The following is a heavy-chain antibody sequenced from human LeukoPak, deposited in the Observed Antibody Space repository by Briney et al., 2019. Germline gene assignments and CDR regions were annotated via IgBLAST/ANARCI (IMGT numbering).Heavy chain of an antibody. CDR3: AREGGRLGYCSGGSCSNWFDP. CDR1: GGTFISYA. J-gene: IGHJ5*02. CDR2: IIPIFGTA. Sequence: SVKVSCKASGGTFISYAISWVRQAAGQGLEWMGGIIPIFGTANYAQKFQGRVTITADESTSTAYMEVSSLRSEDTAVYYCAREGGRLGYCSGGSCSNWFDPWGQGTLVTVSS. V-gene: IGHV1-69*13. D-gene: IGHD2-15*01.